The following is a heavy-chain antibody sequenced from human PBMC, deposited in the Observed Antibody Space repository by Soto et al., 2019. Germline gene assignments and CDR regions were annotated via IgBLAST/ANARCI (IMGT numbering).Heavy chain of an antibody. V-gene: IGHV3-48*02. CDR2: ISSSSSTI. D-gene: IGHD2-2*01. Sequence: EVQLVESGGGLVQPGGSLRLSCAASGFTFSSYSMNWVPQAPGKGLEWVSYISSSSSTIYYADSVKGRFTISRDNAKDSLYLQRNSLRDEDTAVYYCARSPRAGGYCSSTSCYVFDYWGQGTLVTVSS. CDR1: GFTFSSYS. CDR3: ARSPRAGGYCSSTSCYVFDY. J-gene: IGHJ4*02.